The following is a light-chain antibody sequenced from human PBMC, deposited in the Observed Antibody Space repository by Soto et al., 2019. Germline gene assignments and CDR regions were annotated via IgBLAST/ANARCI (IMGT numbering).Light chain of an antibody. CDR1: SSDVGAYDY. J-gene: IGLJ1*01. V-gene: IGLV2-14*03. CDR3: SSYTSGSTPYV. CDR2: DVT. Sequence: QSVLTQPASVSGSPGQSITISCTGTSSDVGAYDYVSWYQQYPGKAPKLIIYDVTDRPSGVSDRFFGSKSGNTASLTISGLQAEDEDDYYCSSYTSGSTPYVFGTGTKLTVL.